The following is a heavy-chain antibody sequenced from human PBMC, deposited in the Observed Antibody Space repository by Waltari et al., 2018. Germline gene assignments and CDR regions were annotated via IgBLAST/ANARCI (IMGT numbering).Heavy chain of an antibody. CDR2: IYHSGST. CDR3: ACYYDFWSGYS. D-gene: IGHD3-3*01. J-gene: IGHJ5*02. CDR1: GYSISSGYY. V-gene: IGHV4-38-2*01. Sequence: QVQLQESGPGLVKPSETLSLTCPVSGYSISSGYYWGWIRQPPGKGLEWIGSIYHSGSTYYNPSLKSRVTISVDTSKNQFSLKLSSVTAADTAVYYCACYYDFWSGYSWGQGTLVTVSS.